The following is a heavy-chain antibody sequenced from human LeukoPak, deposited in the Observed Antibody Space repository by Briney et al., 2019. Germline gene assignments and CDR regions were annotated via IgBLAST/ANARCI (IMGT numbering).Heavy chain of an antibody. Sequence: ASVKVSCKASGYTFTSYDINWVRQATGQGLEWMGWMNPNSGNTGYAQKFQGRVTMTRNTSISTAYMELSSLRSDDTAVYYCARGRRMVRGVIIVYYFDYWGQGTLVTVSS. V-gene: IGHV1-8*01. CDR2: MNPNSGNT. J-gene: IGHJ4*02. D-gene: IGHD3-10*01. CDR1: GYTFTSYD. CDR3: ARGRRMVRGVIIVYYFDY.